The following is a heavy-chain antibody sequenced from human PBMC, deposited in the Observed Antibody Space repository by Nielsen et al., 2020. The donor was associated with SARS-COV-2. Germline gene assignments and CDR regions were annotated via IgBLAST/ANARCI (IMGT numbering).Heavy chain of an antibody. V-gene: IGHV3-21*01. CDR1: GFTFNTYN. D-gene: IGHD2-2*01. CDR2: MGPRSTYI. CDR3: ARDLTSSHVNLDY. J-gene: IGHJ4*02. Sequence: GGSLRLSCAASGFTFNTYNMNWVRQAPGKGLEWVSSMGPRSTYISYADSVKGRFTISRDNAKNSLYLQMNSLRAEDTAVYYCARDLTSSHVNLDYWGQGTLVTVSS.